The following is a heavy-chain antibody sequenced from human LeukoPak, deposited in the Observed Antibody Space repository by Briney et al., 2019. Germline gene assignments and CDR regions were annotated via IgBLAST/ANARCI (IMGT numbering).Heavy chain of an antibody. D-gene: IGHD6-19*01. J-gene: IGHJ4*02. CDR3: ARDQTAVAGKAVDF. CDR2: ISANSGNT. Sequence: ASVKVSCKASGYTFTNYGITWVRQAPGQGLEWMGWISANSGNTIYAQKFQGRVTMTTDTSTTTAHMEVRSLRSDDTAVYYCARDQTAVAGKAVDFWGQETLVTVSS. CDR1: GYTFTNYG. V-gene: IGHV1-18*01.